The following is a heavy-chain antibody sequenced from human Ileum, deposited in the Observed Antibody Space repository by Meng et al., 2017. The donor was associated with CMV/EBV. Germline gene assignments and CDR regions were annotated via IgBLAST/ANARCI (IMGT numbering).Heavy chain of an antibody. CDR2: IHDSGSP. D-gene: IGHD6-6*01. CDR1: RDHTSSVPYY. J-gene: IGHJ4*02. V-gene: IGHV4-30-4*01. CDR3: ARDLGIALRPLDY. Sequence: HVPQQYSAPVPLKPSQTLPHNCTLSRDHTSSVPYYCRSLRQTPWKGLEWIGHIHDSGSPYYSPSLKSRITISVYTSTNQFSLKLSSVTAADTAVYYCARDLGIALRPLDYWGQGTLVTVSS.